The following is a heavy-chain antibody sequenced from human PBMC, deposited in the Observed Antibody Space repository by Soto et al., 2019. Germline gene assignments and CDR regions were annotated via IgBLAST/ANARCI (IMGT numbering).Heavy chain of an antibody. CDR3: AKGLVDSSGITRFDY. V-gene: IGHV3-23*01. D-gene: IGHD6-19*01. J-gene: IGHJ4*02. Sequence: GGSRRLSCAASGFTFSSYAMTWVRQAPGKGLEWVSAISGSGGSTYYADSVKGRFTISRDNSKNTLYLQMNSLRAEDTAVYYCAKGLVDSSGITRFDYWGQGTLVTVSS. CDR2: ISGSGGST. CDR1: GFTFSSYA.